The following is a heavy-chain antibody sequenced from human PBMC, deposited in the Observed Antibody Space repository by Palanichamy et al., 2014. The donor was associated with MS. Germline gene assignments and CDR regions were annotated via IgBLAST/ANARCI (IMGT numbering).Heavy chain of an antibody. V-gene: IGHV5-51*01. D-gene: IGHD3-16*01. CDR2: IYPGDSDT. CDR1: GYSFTSYW. J-gene: IGHJ5*02. Sequence: EVQLVQSGAEVKKPGESLKISCKGSGYSFTSYWIGWVRQMPGKGLEWMGIIYPGDSDTRYSPSFQGQVTISADKSISTAYLQWSSLKASDTAMYYCARHAREGERFLDWFDPWGQGTLVTVSS. CDR3: ARHAREGERFLDWFDP.